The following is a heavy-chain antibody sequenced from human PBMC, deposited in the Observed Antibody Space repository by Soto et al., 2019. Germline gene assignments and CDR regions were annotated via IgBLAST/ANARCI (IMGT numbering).Heavy chain of an antibody. Sequence: QVHLVQSGAEVKKPGASVKVSCQGSGYAFTTYGITWVRQAPGQGLEWMGWISAHNGNTNYAQKPQGRVTVTRDTYTSTAYMELRRLRYDDTAVYYCARGRYGDYWGQGALVTVSS. J-gene: IGHJ4*02. D-gene: IGHD1-1*01. CDR2: ISAHNGNT. CDR1: GYAFTTYG. CDR3: ARGRYGDY. V-gene: IGHV1-18*01.